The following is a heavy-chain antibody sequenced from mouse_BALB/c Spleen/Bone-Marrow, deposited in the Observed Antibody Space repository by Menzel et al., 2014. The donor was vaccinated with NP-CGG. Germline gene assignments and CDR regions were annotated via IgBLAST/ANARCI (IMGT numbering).Heavy chain of an antibody. CDR2: INPSNDGT. D-gene: IGHD1-1*01. J-gene: IGHJ4*01. CDR3: ARPYYYDSSHYFAMDY. Sequence: VQLQQSGPELVKPGASVKMSCKTSGYTFASFIMHWVKQKPGLGLEWIGSINPSNDGTKYNENFKGKATLTSDKSYMELCSLTSEDSAVYYCARPYYYDSSHYFAMDYWGQGTSVTVSS. V-gene: IGHV1-14*01. CDR1: GYTFASFI.